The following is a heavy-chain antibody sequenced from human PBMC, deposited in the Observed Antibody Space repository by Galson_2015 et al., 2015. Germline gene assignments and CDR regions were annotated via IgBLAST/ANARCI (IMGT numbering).Heavy chain of an antibody. Sequence: SLRLSCAASGFTFSSYAMSWLRQAPGKGLEWVSAISGSGGGTYYADSVKGRFTISRDNSKNTLYLQMSSLRAEDTAVYYCANPGSGSGLYYYYMDVWGKGTTVTVSS. D-gene: IGHD3-10*01. V-gene: IGHV3-23*01. J-gene: IGHJ6*03. CDR2: ISGSGGGT. CDR3: ANPGSGSGLYYYYMDV. CDR1: GFTFSSYA.